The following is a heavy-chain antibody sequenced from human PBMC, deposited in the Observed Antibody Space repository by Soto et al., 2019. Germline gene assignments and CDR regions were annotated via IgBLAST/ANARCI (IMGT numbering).Heavy chain of an antibody. D-gene: IGHD3-3*01. V-gene: IGHV1-18*01. CDR2: ISAYNGNT. CDR1: GYTFTSYG. Sequence: ASVKVSCKASGYTFTSYGISWVRQAPGQGLEWMGWISAYNGNTNYAQKLQGRVTMTTDTSTSTAYMELRNLRSDDTAVYYCAKDATHYDFWSGYHTYYFDYWGQGTLVTVSS. CDR3: AKDATHYDFWSGYHTYYFDY. J-gene: IGHJ4*02.